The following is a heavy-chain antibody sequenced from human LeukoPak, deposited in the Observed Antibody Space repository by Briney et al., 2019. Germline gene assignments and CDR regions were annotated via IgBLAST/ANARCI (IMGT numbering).Heavy chain of an antibody. CDR2: IYYSGST. CDR3: ARLATYYYDSSAFDY. D-gene: IGHD3-22*01. V-gene: IGHV4-59*08. Sequence: PSETLSLTCTVSGGSISSYYWSWIRQPPGKGLEWIGYIYYSGSTNYNPSLKSRVTISVDTPKNQFSLKLSSVTAADTAVYYCARLATYYYDSSAFDYWGQGTLVTVSS. J-gene: IGHJ4*02. CDR1: GGSISSYY.